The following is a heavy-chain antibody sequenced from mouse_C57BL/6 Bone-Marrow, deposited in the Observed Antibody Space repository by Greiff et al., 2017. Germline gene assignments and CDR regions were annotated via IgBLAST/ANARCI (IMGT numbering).Heavy chain of an antibody. J-gene: IGHJ2*01. CDR3: AIGGYYGSSYYFDY. Sequence: VQLQQPGAELVKPGASVKVSCKASGYTFTSYWMHWVKQRPGQGLEWIGRIHPSDSDTNYNQKFKGKATLTVDKSSSTAYMQLSSLTSEDSAVYYWAIGGYYGSSYYFDYWGQGTTLTVSS. V-gene: IGHV1-74*01. CDR2: IHPSDSDT. CDR1: GYTFTSYW. D-gene: IGHD1-1*01.